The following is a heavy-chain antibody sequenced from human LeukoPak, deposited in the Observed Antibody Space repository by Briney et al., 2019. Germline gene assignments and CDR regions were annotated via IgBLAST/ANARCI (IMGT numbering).Heavy chain of an antibody. CDR3: ARNNYGGNVGCAFDI. D-gene: IGHD4-23*01. Sequence: GGSLRLSCAASGFTFSSNSLNWVRQAPGKGLEWISYISSSSSTIYYADSVEGRFTISRDNTKNSLYLQMNNLTAEDTAVYYCARNNYGGNVGCAFDIWGQGTMVTVSS. J-gene: IGHJ3*02. CDR1: GFTFSSNS. V-gene: IGHV3-48*01. CDR2: ISSSSSTI.